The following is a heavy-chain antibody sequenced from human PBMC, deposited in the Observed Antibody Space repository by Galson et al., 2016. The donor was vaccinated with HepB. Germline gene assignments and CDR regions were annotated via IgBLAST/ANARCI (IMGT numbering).Heavy chain of an antibody. J-gene: IGHJ6*02. D-gene: IGHD3-10*01. CDR3: ARDGRFGFSYYYFYGMDV. CDR1: GFTFSSYG. Sequence: SLRLSCAASGFTFSSYGMHWVRQAPGKGLEWVAVIWYDGSNKYYADSVKGRFTISRDNSKNTLYLQMNSLRAEDTAVYYCARDGRFGFSYYYFYGMDVWGQGTTVTVSS. V-gene: IGHV3-33*01. CDR2: IWYDGSNK.